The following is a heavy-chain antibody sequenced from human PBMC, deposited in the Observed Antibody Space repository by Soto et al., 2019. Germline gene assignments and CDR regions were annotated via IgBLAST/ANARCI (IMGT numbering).Heavy chain of an antibody. CDR1: GVSISTYY. CDR3: ARHPGYGLYYFDY. V-gene: IGHV4-59*04. Sequence: SETLSLTCTVTGVSISTYYWSWIRQPPGKRLEWLGYLYYSGSTYYNPSLKSRVTISVDTSKNQFSLKLSSVTAADTAVYYCARHPGYGLYYFDYWGQGTLVTVSS. D-gene: IGHD5-18*01. J-gene: IGHJ4*02. CDR2: LYYSGST.